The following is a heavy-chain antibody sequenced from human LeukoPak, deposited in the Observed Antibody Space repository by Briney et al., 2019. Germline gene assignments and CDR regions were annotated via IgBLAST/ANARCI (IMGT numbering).Heavy chain of an antibody. J-gene: IGHJ4*02. CDR1: GYSFTSYW. V-gene: IGHV5-51*01. Sequence: GESLKISCKGSGYSFTSYWIGWVRQMPGKGLEWMGIIYPGDSDTRYSPSFQGQVTISADKPISTAYLQWSSLKASDTAMYYCARRSNDYGDLYYFDYWGQGTLATVSS. D-gene: IGHD4-17*01. CDR3: ARRSNDYGDLYYFDY. CDR2: IYPGDSDT.